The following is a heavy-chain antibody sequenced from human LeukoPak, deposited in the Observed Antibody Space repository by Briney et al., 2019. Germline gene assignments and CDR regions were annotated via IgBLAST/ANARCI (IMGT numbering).Heavy chain of an antibody. D-gene: IGHD3-22*01. Sequence: GGSLRLSCAASGFTFSSYWMTWVRQAPGKGLEWVSSISGSGSRTYYGDSVKGRFTVSRDNSNNTLFLHMNSLRAEDTAVYYCAKAPMIVVTNNWFDPWGQGTLVTVSS. V-gene: IGHV3-23*01. CDR2: ISGSGSRT. J-gene: IGHJ5*02. CDR3: AKAPMIVVTNNWFDP. CDR1: GFTFSSYW.